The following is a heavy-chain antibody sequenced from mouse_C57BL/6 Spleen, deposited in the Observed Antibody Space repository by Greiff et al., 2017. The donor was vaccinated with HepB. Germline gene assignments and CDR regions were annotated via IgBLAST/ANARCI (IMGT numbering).Heavy chain of an antibody. D-gene: IGHD2-4*01. Sequence: EVMLVESEGGLVQPGSSMKLSCTASGFTFSDYYMAWVRQVPEKGLEWVANINYDGSSTYYLDSLKSRFIISRDNAKNILYLQMSSLKSEDTATYYCAREGPYYDYDGVYAMDYWGQGTSVTVSS. CDR3: AREGPYYDYDGVYAMDY. J-gene: IGHJ4*01. V-gene: IGHV5-16*01. CDR2: INYDGSST. CDR1: GFTFSDYY.